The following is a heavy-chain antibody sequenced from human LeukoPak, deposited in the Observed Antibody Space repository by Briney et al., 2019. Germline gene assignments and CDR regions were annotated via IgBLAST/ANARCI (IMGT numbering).Heavy chain of an antibody. Sequence: PGGSLRLSCAASGFTFSNYGMHWVRQAPGKGLEWVAVIWYDGSNKYYADSVKGRFTISRDNSKNTLYLQMNSLRAEDTAVYYCTRGPGSTWYSDYWGQGTLVTVSS. CDR3: TRGPGSTWYSDY. D-gene: IGHD6-13*01. CDR1: GFTFSNYG. V-gene: IGHV3-33*01. J-gene: IGHJ4*02. CDR2: IWYDGSNK.